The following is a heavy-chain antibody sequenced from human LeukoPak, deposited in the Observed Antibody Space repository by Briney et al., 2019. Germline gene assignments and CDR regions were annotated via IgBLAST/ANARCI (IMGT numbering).Heavy chain of an antibody. CDR1: GFTFSSYW. Sequence: GGSLRLSCAASGFTFSSYWMSWVRQAPGKGLEWVANIKQDGSGKYYVDSVKGRFTISRDNAKNSLYLQMNSLRAEDTAVYYCARRYCSSTSCYISYYYMDVWGKGTTVTVSS. J-gene: IGHJ6*03. V-gene: IGHV3-7*01. CDR3: ARRYCSSTSCYISYYYMDV. CDR2: IKQDGSGK. D-gene: IGHD2-2*02.